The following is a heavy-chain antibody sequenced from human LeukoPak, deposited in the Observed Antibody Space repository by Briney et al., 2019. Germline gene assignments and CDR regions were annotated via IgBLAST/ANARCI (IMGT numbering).Heavy chain of an antibody. CDR1: GYTFSSYG. J-gene: IGHJ4*02. D-gene: IGHD3-22*01. CDR2: ISGYNGNT. Sequence: ASVKVSCKVSGYTFSSYGIHWVRQAPGQGLEWMGWISGYNGNTNYAQKLQGRVTMTTDTSTSTAYMELRSLRSDDTAVYYCAREWRDYYDSSGYSLDYWGQGTLVTVSS. CDR3: AREWRDYYDSSGYSLDY. V-gene: IGHV1-18*01.